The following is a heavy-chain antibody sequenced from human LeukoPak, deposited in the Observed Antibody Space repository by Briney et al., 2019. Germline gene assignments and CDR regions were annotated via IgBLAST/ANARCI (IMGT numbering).Heavy chain of an antibody. J-gene: IGHJ5*02. Sequence: VASVKVSCKASGYTFTSYYMHWVRQAPGQGLEWMGIINPSGGSTSYAQKFQGRVTMTRDMSTTTDYMELSSLRSEDTAVYYCARDNSMGDTAWWFDPWGQGTLVTVSS. D-gene: IGHD1-26*01. V-gene: IGHV1-46*01. CDR2: INPSGGST. CDR3: ARDNSMGDTAWWFDP. CDR1: GYTFTSYY.